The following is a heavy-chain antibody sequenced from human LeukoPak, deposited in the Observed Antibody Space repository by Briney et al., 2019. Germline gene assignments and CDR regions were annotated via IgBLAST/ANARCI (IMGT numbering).Heavy chain of an antibody. Sequence: GGSLRLSCAASGFTFSSYSLNWVRQAPGKGLEWVSSISSSSDYIYYADSVKGRFTISRDNAKNSLYLQMNSLRAEDTAVYYCARLIPKNYYDSSGYNDYWGQGTLVTVSS. D-gene: IGHD3-22*01. CDR1: GFTFSSYS. J-gene: IGHJ4*02. CDR2: ISSSSDYI. V-gene: IGHV3-21*01. CDR3: ARLIPKNYYDSSGYNDY.